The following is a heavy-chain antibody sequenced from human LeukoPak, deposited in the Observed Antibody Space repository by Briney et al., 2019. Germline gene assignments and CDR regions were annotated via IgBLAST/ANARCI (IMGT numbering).Heavy chain of an antibody. D-gene: IGHD1-1*01. CDR1: GYTFTNYG. J-gene: IGHJ5*02. V-gene: IGHV1-18*01. Sequence: ASVKVSCKASGYTFTNYGIGWFRQAPGQGLEWMGWISAYNGNTDYAQKLQGRVTMTTDTSTSTAYMELRSLRSDDRAVYFCARDVDRTTPYNWFDPWGQGTLVTVSS. CDR3: ARDVDRTTPYNWFDP. CDR2: ISAYNGNT.